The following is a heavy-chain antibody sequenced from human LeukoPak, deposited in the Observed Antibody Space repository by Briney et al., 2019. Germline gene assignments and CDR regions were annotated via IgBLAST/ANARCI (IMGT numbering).Heavy chain of an antibody. V-gene: IGHV1-8*01. J-gene: IGHJ4*02. CDR2: MNPSSGNT. D-gene: IGHD2-15*01. CDR1: GDTFTSD. Sequence: ASVKVSCKASGDTFTSDINWVRQATGQGLEWMGWMNPSSGNTGYAQKFQGRVTMTRNTSISTAYMELSSLRSQDTAVYYCARGVVSTSCGGGSCYSVDDSGQGTLVTVSS. CDR3: ARGVVSTSCGGGSCYSVDD.